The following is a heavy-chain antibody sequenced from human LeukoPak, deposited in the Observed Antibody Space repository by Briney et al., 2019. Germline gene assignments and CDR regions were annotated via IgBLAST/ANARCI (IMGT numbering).Heavy chain of an antibody. V-gene: IGHV1-3*01. D-gene: IGHD2-15*01. CDR2: INAGNGNT. J-gene: IGHJ4*02. CDR1: GYTFTSYG. Sequence: ASVKVSCKASGYTFTSYGMHWVRQAPGQRLEWMGWINAGNGNTKYSQKFQGRVTITRDTSASTAYMELSSLRPEDTAVYYCARLYCSGGSCYSGFDYWGQGTLVTVSS. CDR3: ARLYCSGGSCYSGFDY.